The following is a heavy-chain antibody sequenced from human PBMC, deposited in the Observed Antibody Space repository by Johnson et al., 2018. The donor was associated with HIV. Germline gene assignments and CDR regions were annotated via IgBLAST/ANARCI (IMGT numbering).Heavy chain of an antibody. V-gene: IGHV3-30-3*01. CDR3: ARVPIPSSGSYYQSSVAFDI. CDR2: ISYAGSNN. J-gene: IGHJ3*02. Sequence: QVQLVESGGTLVQPEESLRLSCAASGFTFSSYAMHWVRQAPGKGLEWVAVISYAGSNNYYADSVKGRFTISRDNSKNTLYLQMNSLRAEDTAVYYCARVPIPSSGSYYQSSVAFDIWGQGTMVTVSS. CDR1: GFTFSSYA. D-gene: IGHD1-26*01.